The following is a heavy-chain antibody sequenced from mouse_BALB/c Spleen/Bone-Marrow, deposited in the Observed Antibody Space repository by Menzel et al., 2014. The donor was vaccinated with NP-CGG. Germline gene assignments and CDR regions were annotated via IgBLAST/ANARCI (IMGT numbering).Heavy chain of an antibody. D-gene: IGHD2-1*01. Sequence: EVQRVESGGGLVQPGGSLKLSCAASGFDFSRYWMSWVRQAPGKGLQWIGEINPDSRTINYTPSLKDKFIISRDNAKNTQYLQMSKVRSEDTALYYCARGNYYGHLDYWGQGTTLTVSS. CDR1: GFDFSRYW. CDR3: ARGNYYGHLDY. CDR2: INPDSRTI. V-gene: IGHV4-1*02. J-gene: IGHJ2*01.